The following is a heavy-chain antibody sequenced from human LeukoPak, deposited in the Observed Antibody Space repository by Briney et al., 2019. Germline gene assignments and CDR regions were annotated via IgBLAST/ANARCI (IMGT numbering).Heavy chain of an antibody. CDR2: ISSSSSYI. J-gene: IGHJ4*02. D-gene: IGHD6-13*01. CDR3: ARVSGWQQLVQSFDY. V-gene: IGHV3-21*01. Sequence: GGSLRLSCAASGFTFSSYSMNWVRQAPGKGLEWVSSISSSSSYIYYADSVKGRFTISRDNAKKSLYLQMNSLRAEDTALYYCARVSGWQQLVQSFDYWGQGTLVTVSS. CDR1: GFTFSSYS.